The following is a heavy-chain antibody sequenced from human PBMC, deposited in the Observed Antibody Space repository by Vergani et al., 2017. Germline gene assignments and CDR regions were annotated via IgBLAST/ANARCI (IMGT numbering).Heavy chain of an antibody. J-gene: IGHJ5*02. CDR1: GYTFTGYY. CDR2: INPNSGGT. Sequence: QVQLVQSGAEVKTPGASVKVFCKASGYTFTGYYKHWVRQAPGQGLEWMGWINPNSGGTNYAQKFKGRVTMTRDTSISTAYMELSRLRSDDTAVYYCAREGYCSSTSCYGWFDPWGQGTLVTVSS. CDR3: AREGYCSSTSCYGWFDP. V-gene: IGHV1-2*02. D-gene: IGHD2-2*01.